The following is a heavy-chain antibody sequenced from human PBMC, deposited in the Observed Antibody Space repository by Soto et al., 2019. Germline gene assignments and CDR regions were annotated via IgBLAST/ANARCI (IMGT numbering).Heavy chain of an antibody. J-gene: IGHJ4*02. CDR3: ARARSSSWYGEEYYFDY. V-gene: IGHV1-69*13. D-gene: IGHD6-13*01. CDR2: IIPIFGTA. Sequence: GASVKVSCKASGGTFSSYAISWVRQAPGQGLEWMGGIIPIFGTANYAQKFQGRVTITADESTSTAYMELSSLRSEDTAVYYCARARSSSWYGEEYYFDYWGQGTLVTVSS. CDR1: GGTFSSYA.